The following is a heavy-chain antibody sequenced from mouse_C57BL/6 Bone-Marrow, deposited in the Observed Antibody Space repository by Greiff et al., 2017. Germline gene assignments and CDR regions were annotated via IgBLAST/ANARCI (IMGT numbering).Heavy chain of an antibody. CDR2: ISDGGSYT. D-gene: IGHD2-5*01. CDR3: ARRYSNYEDAMDY. V-gene: IGHV5-4*03. J-gene: IGHJ4*01. CDR1: GFTFSSYA. Sequence: EVKRVESGGGLVKPGGSLKLSCAASGFTFSSYAMSWVRQTPEKRLEWVATISDGGSYTYYPDNVKGRFTISRDNAKNNLYLQMSHLKSEDTAMYYCARRYSNYEDAMDYWGQGTSVTVSS.